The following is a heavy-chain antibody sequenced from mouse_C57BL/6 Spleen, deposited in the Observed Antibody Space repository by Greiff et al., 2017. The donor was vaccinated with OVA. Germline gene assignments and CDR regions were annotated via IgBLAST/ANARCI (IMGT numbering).Heavy chain of an antibody. CDR3: ARDPFYGPAMDY. J-gene: IGHJ4*01. D-gene: IGHD2-10*01. CDR2: INYDGSST. CDR1: GFTFSDYY. V-gene: IGHV5-16*01. Sequence: EVQLVESEGGLVQPGSSMKLSCTASGFTFSDYYMAWVRQVPEKGLEWVANINYDGSSTYYLDSLKSRFIISRDNAKNILYLQMSSLKSEDTATYYCARDPFYGPAMDYWGQGTSVTVSS.